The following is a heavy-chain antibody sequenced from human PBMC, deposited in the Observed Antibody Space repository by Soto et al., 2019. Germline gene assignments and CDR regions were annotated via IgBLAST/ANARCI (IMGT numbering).Heavy chain of an antibody. CDR1: GGSISSGGYY. Sequence: SETLSLTCTVSGGSISSGGYYWSWIRQHPGKGLEWIGYIYYSGSTYYNPSLKSRVTISVDTSKNPFSLKLSPLTAADTAVYYCARAGWGDYAHYYYYGMDVWGQGTTVTVSS. V-gene: IGHV4-31*03. J-gene: IGHJ6*02. CDR2: IYYSGST. CDR3: ARAGWGDYAHYYYYGMDV. D-gene: IGHD4-17*01.